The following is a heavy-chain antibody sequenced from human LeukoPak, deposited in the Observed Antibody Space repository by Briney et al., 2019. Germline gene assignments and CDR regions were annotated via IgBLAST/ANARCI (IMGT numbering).Heavy chain of an antibody. CDR2: ISWNSGSI. CDR3: AKAHRQLAWFLCGMDV. D-gene: IGHD6-13*01. Sequence: TGGSLRLSCAASGFTFDDYAMHWVRQAPGKGLEWVSGISWNSGSIGYADSVKGRFTISRDNAKNSLYLQMNSLRAEDTALYYCAKAHRQLAWFLCGMDVWGQGTTVTVSS. J-gene: IGHJ6*02. V-gene: IGHV3-9*01. CDR1: GFTFDDYA.